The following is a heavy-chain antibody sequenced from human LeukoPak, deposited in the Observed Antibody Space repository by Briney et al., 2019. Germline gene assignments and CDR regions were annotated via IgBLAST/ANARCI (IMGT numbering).Heavy chain of an antibody. V-gene: IGHV1-46*01. J-gene: IGHJ4*02. CDR1: GYTFTSHW. CDR2: ISPSDGSI. CDR3: AKAPRNSSTMLDY. Sequence: GASVKVSCKASGYTFTSHWIQWVRQAPGQGLEWMGLISPSDGSIAYAHRFQGRVTMTRDTPTSIVYMDLSSLRSEDTAVYYCAKAPRNSSTMLDYWGQGTLLTVSS. D-gene: IGHD6-13*01.